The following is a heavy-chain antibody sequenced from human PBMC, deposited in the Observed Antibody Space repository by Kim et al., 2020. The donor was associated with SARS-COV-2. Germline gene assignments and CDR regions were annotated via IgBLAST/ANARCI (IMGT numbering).Heavy chain of an antibody. CDR3: ATNLAAAGVV. D-gene: IGHD6-13*01. CDR2: DKT. J-gene: IGHJ4*02. Sequence: DKTYYVESVKGRFTISRDNSKNTLYLQMSSLRVEDTAVYYCATNLAAAGVVWGQGTLVTVSS. V-gene: IGHV3-66*01.